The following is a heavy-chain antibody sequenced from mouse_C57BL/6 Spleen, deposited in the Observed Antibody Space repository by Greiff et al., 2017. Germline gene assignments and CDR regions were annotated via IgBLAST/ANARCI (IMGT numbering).Heavy chain of an antibody. CDR2: IYPGDGDT. Sequence: QVQLQQSGAELVKPGASVKISCKASGYAFSSYWMNWVKQRPGKGLEWIGQIYPGDGDTNYNGKFKGKATLTADKSSSTAYMQLSSLTSEDSAVYFCARNGITTSPMDYWGQGTSVTVSS. CDR3: ARNGITTSPMDY. J-gene: IGHJ4*01. D-gene: IGHD1-1*01. CDR1: GYAFSSYW. V-gene: IGHV1-80*01.